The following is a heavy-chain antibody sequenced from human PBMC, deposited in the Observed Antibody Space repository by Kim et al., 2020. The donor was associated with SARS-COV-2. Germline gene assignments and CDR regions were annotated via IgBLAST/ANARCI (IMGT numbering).Heavy chain of an antibody. CDR3: AKHSRLLWFGELTLNPYYGMDV. J-gene: IGHJ6*02. V-gene: IGHV3-23*01. D-gene: IGHD3-10*01. CDR1: GFTFSSYA. Sequence: GGSLRLSCAASGFTFSSYAMSWVRQAPGKGLEWVSAISGSGGSTYYADSVKGRFTISRDNSKNTLYLQMNSLRAEDTAVYYCAKHSRLLWFGELTLNPYYGMDVWGQGTTVTVSS. CDR2: ISGSGGST.